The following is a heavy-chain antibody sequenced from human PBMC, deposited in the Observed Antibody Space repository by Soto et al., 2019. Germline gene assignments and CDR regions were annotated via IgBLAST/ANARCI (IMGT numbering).Heavy chain of an antibody. CDR1: GFTFSSYT. Sequence: EVQLVESGGGLVKPGGSLRLSCAASGFTFSSYTMNWVRQAPGKGLEWVSSISSGSSYIDYADSMKGRFTISRDNAKNSLYLQMNSLGAEDTAVYYCARTGTTVPGAEYYYPMDVWGQGTTVTVSS. D-gene: IGHD4-17*01. V-gene: IGHV3-21*01. J-gene: IGHJ6*02. CDR3: ARTGTTVPGAEYYYPMDV. CDR2: ISSGSSYI.